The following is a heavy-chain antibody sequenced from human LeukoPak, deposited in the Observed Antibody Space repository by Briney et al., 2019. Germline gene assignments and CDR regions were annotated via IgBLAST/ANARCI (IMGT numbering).Heavy chain of an antibody. CDR3: AAGRTYDSSGYYPDY. V-gene: IGHV1-69*06. Sequence: GASVKVSCKASGGTFSNYAISWVRQAPGQGLEWMGGIIPIFGTANYAQKFRGRVTITADKSTSTAYMELSSLRSEDTAVYYCAAGRTYDSSGYYPDYWGQGTLVTVSS. CDR2: IIPIFGTA. CDR1: GGTFSNYA. D-gene: IGHD3-22*01. J-gene: IGHJ4*02.